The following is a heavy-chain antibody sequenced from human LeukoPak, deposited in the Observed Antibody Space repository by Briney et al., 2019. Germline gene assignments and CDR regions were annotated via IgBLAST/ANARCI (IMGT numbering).Heavy chain of an antibody. CDR2: IYTSGST. CDR1: GGSFSGYY. Sequence: PSETLSLTCAVYGGSFSGYYWSWIRQPAGKGLEWIGRIYTSGSTNYNPSLKSRVTMSVDTSKNQFSLKLSSVTAADTAVYYCARDEVVSFDYWGQGTLVTVSS. V-gene: IGHV4-4*07. J-gene: IGHJ4*02. D-gene: IGHD2-15*01. CDR3: ARDEVVSFDY.